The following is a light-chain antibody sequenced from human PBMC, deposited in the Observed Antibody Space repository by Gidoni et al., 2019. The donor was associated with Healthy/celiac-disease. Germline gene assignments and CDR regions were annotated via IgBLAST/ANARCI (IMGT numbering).Light chain of an antibody. J-gene: IGKJ3*01. CDR3: QQYDNLPPFT. Sequence: DIQMTQSPSSLSASVGDRVTITGQASQDISNYLNWYQQKPGKAPKLLIYDASNLETGVPSRFSGSGSGTDFTFTISRLQPEDIATYYCQQYDNLPPFTFGPGTKVDIK. V-gene: IGKV1-33*01. CDR2: DAS. CDR1: QDISNY.